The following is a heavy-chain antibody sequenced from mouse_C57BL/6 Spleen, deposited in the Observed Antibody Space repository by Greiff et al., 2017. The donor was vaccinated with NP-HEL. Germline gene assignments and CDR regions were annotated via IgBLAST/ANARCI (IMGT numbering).Heavy chain of an antibody. CDR1: GYTFTDYE. D-gene: IGHD1-1*01. J-gene: IGHJ3*01. CDR3: TDYYYGSSLFAY. V-gene: IGHV1-15*01. CDR2: IDPETGGT. Sequence: QVQLQQSGAELVRPGASVTLSCKASGYTFTDYEMHWVKQTPVHGLEWIGAIDPETGGTAYNQKFKGKAILTADKSSSTAYMELRSLTSEDSAVYYGTDYYYGSSLFAYWGQGTLVTVSA.